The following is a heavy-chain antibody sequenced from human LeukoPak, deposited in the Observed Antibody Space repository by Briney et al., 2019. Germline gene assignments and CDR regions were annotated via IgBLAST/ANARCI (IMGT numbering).Heavy chain of an antibody. J-gene: IGHJ6*04. D-gene: IGHD3-10*02. CDR2: ISSSGSTI. CDR1: GFTLSTAW. CDR3: AELGITMIGGV. V-gene: IGHV3-48*03. Sequence: PGGSLRLSCTASGFTLSTAWMHWVRQVPGQGLEWVSYISSSGSTIYYADSVKGRFTISRDNAKNSLYLQMNSLRAEDTAVYYCAELGITMIGGVWGKGTTVTISS.